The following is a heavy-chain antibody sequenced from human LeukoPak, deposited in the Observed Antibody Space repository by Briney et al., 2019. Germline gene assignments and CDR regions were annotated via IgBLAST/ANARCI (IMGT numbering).Heavy chain of an antibody. CDR2: IDPSGST. CDR1: GGSFSDYY. J-gene: IGHJ6*03. Sequence: SETLSLTCAVYGGSFSDYYWGWIRQPPGEGLEWIGEIDPSGSTNYNPSLKSRVTISVDTSKNQFSLKLSSVAAADTAVYFCVRVGYRYVINDWSRTGLGAYPTKYYYHMDVWDKGATVTVSS. D-gene: IGHD5-18*01. V-gene: IGHV4-34*01. CDR3: VRVGYRYVINDWSRTGLGAYPTKYYYHMDV.